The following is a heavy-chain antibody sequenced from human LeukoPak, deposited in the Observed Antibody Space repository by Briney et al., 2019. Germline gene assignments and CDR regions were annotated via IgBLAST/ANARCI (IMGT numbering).Heavy chain of an antibody. CDR3: TRNSGWYGLS. Sequence: GESLKISCKASGFTFSSYSMNWVRQAPGKGLEWVSSISSSSSSIYYADSVKGRFTISRDNAKNSLYLQMNSLRAEDTAVYYCTRNSGWYGLSWGQGTLVTVSS. D-gene: IGHD6-19*01. V-gene: IGHV3-21*04. CDR1: GFTFSSYS. CDR2: ISSSSSSI. J-gene: IGHJ1*01.